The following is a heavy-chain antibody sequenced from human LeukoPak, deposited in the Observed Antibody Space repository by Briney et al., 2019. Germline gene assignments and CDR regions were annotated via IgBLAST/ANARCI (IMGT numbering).Heavy chain of an antibody. CDR3: ARGRVSPSYDVLTGSYMPTYYFDY. D-gene: IGHD3-9*01. CDR2: INHSGDT. Sequence: SETLSLTCAVYGGSFSDFFWTWVRQPPGKGLEWIGEINHSGDTKYNPSLKSRVTTSVDTSNNQLSLNLISVTAADTAVYYCARGRVSPSYDVLTGSYMPTYYFDYWGQGTLVTVSS. CDR1: GGSFSDFF. J-gene: IGHJ4*02. V-gene: IGHV4-34*01.